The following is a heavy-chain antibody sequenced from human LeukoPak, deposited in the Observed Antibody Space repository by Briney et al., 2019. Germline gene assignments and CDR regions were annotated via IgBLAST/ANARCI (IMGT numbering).Heavy chain of an antibody. CDR2: IRYDGSNK. Sequence: GGSLRLSCAASGFTFSSYGMHWVRQAPGKGLEWVAFIRYDGSNKYYADSVKGRFTISRDNSKSTLYLQMNSLRAEDTAVYYCAKDPLSGIAVAGTGGYFQHWGQGTLVTVSS. J-gene: IGHJ1*01. D-gene: IGHD6-19*01. V-gene: IGHV3-30*02. CDR1: GFTFSSYG. CDR3: AKDPLSGIAVAGTGGYFQH.